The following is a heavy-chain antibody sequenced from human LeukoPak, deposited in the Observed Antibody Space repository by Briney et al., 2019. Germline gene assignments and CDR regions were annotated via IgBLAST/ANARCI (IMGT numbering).Heavy chain of an antibody. Sequence: GGSLRLSCAAPGFTLSSYAMSWVRQTPGKGLGWVSGNSVSGGRTYSGDSETGRFAISRDNSKTTLSLQMNSLRAEDTAVSYCAKSRAGYSNSWYGAFDIWGQGTMVTVSS. V-gene: IGHV3-23*01. CDR2: NSVSGGRT. J-gene: IGHJ3*02. D-gene: IGHD6-13*01. CDR3: AKSRAGYSNSWYGAFDI. CDR1: GFTLSSYA.